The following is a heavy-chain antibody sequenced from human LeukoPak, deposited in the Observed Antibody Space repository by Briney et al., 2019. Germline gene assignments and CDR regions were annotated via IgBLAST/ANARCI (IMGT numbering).Heavy chain of an antibody. CDR1: GFTLSSYA. J-gene: IGHJ4*02. D-gene: IGHD4-23*01. CDR2: LSISGDST. CDR3: ANAFGNEASGGNRFFDY. Sequence: GGSLRLSCAASGFTLSSYAMSWVRQAPGKGLEWVSTLSISGDSTYYTDSVRGRFPISRDSSTNTLYLQMNSLRVDDTAVYYCANAFGNEASGGNRFFDYWGQGSLVIVSS. V-gene: IGHV3-23*01.